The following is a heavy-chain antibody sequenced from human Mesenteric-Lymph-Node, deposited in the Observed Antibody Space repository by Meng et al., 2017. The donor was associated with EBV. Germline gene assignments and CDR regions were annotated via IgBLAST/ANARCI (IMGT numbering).Heavy chain of an antibody. J-gene: IGHJ4*02. D-gene: IGHD6-19*01. CDR1: GESFGGYY. V-gene: IGHV4-34*01. CDR2: INHSGST. CDR3: ARAGSSGWSDLDY. Sequence: QGQLQQWGAGLLKPSETLSLTCGVYGESFGGYYWNWIRQPPGKGLEWIGEINHSGSTNYNPSLKSRVTISIDTSKNQFSVKLTSVTAADMAVYYCARAGSSGWSDLDYWGQGTLVTVSS.